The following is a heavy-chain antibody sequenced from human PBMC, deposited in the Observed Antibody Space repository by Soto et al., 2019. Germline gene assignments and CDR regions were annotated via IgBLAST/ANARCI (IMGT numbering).Heavy chain of an antibody. CDR1: GGSISSSSYY. CDR3: ARDNGYSYGYTLDH. CDR2: IYYSGST. V-gene: IGHV4-39*07. J-gene: IGHJ4*02. D-gene: IGHD5-18*01. Sequence: SETLSLTCTVSGGSISSSSYYWGWIRQSPGKGLEWIGSIYYSGSTNYNPSLKSRVTISVDTSKNQFSLKLSSVTAADTAVYYCARDNGYSYGYTLDHWGQGTLVTVSS.